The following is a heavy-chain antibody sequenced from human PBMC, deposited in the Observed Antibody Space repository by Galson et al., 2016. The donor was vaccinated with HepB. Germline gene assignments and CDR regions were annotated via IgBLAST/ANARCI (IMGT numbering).Heavy chain of an antibody. CDR3: GLGQDEMPTIFDF. J-gene: IGHJ4*02. V-gene: IGHV3-23*01. CDR1: GFTFSSCA. D-gene: IGHD3-3*01. Sequence: SLRLSCAASGFTFSSCAMSWVRQAPGKGLEWVSGISRSGDSTYYAESMRGRFTISRDNSKNMLYLQLNTLRADDTAAYYCGLGQDEMPTIFDFWGQGALVTVSS. CDR2: ISRSGDST.